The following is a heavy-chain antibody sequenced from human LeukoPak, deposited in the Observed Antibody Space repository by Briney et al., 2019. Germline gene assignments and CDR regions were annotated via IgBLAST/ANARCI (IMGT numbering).Heavy chain of an antibody. CDR2: IFYSGRT. Sequence: TSQTLSLTCIVSGDSLISGAHYWSWIRQAPGRGLEWLGYIFYSGRTYYNPSVKSRLVISINTSENQFSVKLSSVTAADTAVYYCARYYDTLSYMDVWGKGTTVTVSS. J-gene: IGHJ6*03. D-gene: IGHD3-9*01. CDR3: ARYYDTLSYMDV. V-gene: IGHV4-30-4*08. CDR1: GDSLISGAHY.